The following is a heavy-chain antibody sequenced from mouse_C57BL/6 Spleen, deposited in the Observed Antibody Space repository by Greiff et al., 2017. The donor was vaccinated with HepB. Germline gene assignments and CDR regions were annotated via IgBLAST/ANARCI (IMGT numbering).Heavy chain of an antibody. Sequence: EVQLQESGGDLVKPGGSLKLSCAASGFTFSSYGMSWVRQTPDKRLEWVATISSGGSYTYYPDSVKGRFTISRDNAKNTLYLQMSSLKSEDTAMYYCARGSSYKDWYFDVWGTGTTVTVSS. J-gene: IGHJ1*03. CDR1: GFTFSSYG. D-gene: IGHD1-1*01. CDR2: ISSGGSYT. CDR3: ARGSSYKDWYFDV. V-gene: IGHV5-6*01.